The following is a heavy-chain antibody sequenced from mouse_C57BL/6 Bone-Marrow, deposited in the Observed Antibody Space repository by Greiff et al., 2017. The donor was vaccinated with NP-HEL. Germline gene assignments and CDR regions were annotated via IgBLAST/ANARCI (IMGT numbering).Heavy chain of an antibody. CDR2: IDPSDSYT. CDR1: GYTFTTYW. V-gene: IGHV1-50*01. Sequence: QVQLQQPGAELVKPGASVKLSCKASGYTFTTYWMQWVNQRPGQGLEWIGEIDPSDSYTNYNQKFKGKATLTVDTSSSTANMHLSSLTSEDSAVYYGARKAYYGRSYEFAYWGQGTLVTGSA. CDR3: ARKAYYGRSYEFAY. J-gene: IGHJ3*01. D-gene: IGHD1-1*01.